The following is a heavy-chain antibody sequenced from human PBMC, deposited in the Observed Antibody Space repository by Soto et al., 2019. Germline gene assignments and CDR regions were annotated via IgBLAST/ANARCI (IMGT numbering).Heavy chain of an antibody. J-gene: IGHJ4*02. CDR2: INSDGSG. V-gene: IGHV3-74*01. CDR1: GFTFNRYP. CDR3: VRDNRGY. Sequence: VQVVECGGGLVQPGGSLRLSCAASGFTFNRYPLYWVRQAAGKGLVWVSRINSDGSGFYADSVKGRFTISRDNAKDTLYLLMNRLRVEDTAVYFCVRDNRGYWGQGTLVTVSS.